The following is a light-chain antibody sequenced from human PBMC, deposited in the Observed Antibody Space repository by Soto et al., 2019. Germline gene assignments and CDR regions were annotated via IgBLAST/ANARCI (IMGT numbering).Light chain of an antibody. CDR2: DNN. CDR1: GSNIGSNS. J-gene: IGLJ2*01. CDR3: GTWESYLSVGV. Sequence: QSVLTQPPSVSAAPGQTVTISCSGRGSNIGSNSVSWYQQVPGTAPKLLLYDNNKRPSGIPDRFSGSKSGTSATLGITGLQTADEADYYSGTWESYLSVGVFGGGTKLTVL. V-gene: IGLV1-51*01.